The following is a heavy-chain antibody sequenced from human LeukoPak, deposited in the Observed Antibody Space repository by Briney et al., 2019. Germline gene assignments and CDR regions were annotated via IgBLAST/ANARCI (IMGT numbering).Heavy chain of an antibody. Sequence: ASVKVSSKPSGYTFIIYGISWVRHAPGQRGEWRGWISAYSGNTNYTQKLQGRVTMTTDTSTNTAYMQLRSLRSDDTAVYYCARDTTVVTPDGFDIWGQGTMVTVSS. CDR2: ISAYSGNT. V-gene: IGHV1-18*01. CDR1: GYTFIIYG. J-gene: IGHJ3*02. CDR3: ARDTTVVTPDGFDI. D-gene: IGHD4-23*01.